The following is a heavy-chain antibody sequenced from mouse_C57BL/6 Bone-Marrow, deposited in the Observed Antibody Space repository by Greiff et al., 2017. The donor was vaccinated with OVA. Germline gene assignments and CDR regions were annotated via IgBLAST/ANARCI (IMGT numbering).Heavy chain of an antibody. V-gene: IGHV5-15*04. D-gene: IGHD2-2*01. CDR2: ISNLAYSI. J-gene: IGHJ3*01. CDR3: ARDYYGYGFAY. Sequence: EVMLVESGGGLVQPGGSLKLSCAASGFTFSDYGMAWVRQAPRKGPEWVAFISNLAYSIYYADTVTGRFTISRENAKNTLYLERSSLRSEDTAMYYCARDYYGYGFAYWGQGTLVTVSA. CDR1: GFTFSDYG.